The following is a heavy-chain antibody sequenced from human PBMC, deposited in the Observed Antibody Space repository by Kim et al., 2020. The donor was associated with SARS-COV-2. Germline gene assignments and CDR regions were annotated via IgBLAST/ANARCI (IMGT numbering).Heavy chain of an antibody. Sequence: SETLSLTCTVSGGSISSTSYYWGWIRQAPGKGLEWIGSIYYSGSTYYKPSLKSRVTISVDTSKNQFSLKLSSVTAADTAVYYCARGVGSSGGFFDYWGQGTLVTVSS. CDR3: ARGVGSSGGFFDY. CDR1: GGSISSTSYY. D-gene: IGHD3-10*01. J-gene: IGHJ4*02. CDR2: IYYSGST. V-gene: IGHV4-39*07.